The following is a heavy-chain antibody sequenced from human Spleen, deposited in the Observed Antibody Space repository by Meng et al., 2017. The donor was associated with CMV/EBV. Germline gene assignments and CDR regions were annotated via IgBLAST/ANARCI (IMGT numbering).Heavy chain of an antibody. CDR2: ISSSGTTI. CDR3: AREEWLHPILDY. J-gene: IGHJ4*02. Sequence: GESLKISCAASEFTFSSYGMNWVRQAPGKGLEWVSYISSSGTTIYYADSVKGRFTISRDNAKNSLYLQMNSLRAEDTAVYYCAREEWLHPILDYWGQGTLVTVSS. CDR1: EFTFSSYG. V-gene: IGHV3-48*03. D-gene: IGHD5-12*01.